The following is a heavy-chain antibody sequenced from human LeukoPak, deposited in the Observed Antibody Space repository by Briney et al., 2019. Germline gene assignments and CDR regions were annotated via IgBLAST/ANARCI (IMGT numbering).Heavy chain of an antibody. CDR1: GGSISSYY. CDR3: ARDLAAAAGTRVGTFDI. V-gene: IGHV4-59*01. Sequence: NPSETLSLTCTVSGGSISSYYWSWIRQPPGKGLEWLGYIYYSGSTNYNPSLKSRVTISVDTSKNQFSLKLSSVTAADTAVYYCARDLAAAAGTRVGTFDIWGQGTMVTVSS. CDR2: IYYSGST. J-gene: IGHJ3*02. D-gene: IGHD6-13*01.